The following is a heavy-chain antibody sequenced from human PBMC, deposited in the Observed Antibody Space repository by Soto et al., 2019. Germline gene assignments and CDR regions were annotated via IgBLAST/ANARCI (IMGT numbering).Heavy chain of an antibody. Sequence: EVQLVESGGGLVQPGGSLKLSCAASGFTFSGSAMHWVHQASGKGLEWVGRIRSKANSYATAYAASVKGRFTISRDESKNTAYLQMNSLKTEDTAVYYCTRLAYCGGDCYSFDYWGQGTLVTVSS. CDR3: TRLAYCGGDCYSFDY. J-gene: IGHJ4*02. CDR2: IRSKANSYAT. D-gene: IGHD2-21*02. V-gene: IGHV3-73*02. CDR1: GFTFSGSA.